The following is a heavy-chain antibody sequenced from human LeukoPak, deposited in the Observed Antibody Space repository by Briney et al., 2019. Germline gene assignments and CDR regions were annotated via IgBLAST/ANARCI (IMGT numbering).Heavy chain of an antibody. Sequence: SVKVSCKASGGTFSSYAISWVRQAPGQGLEWMGGIIPIFGTANYAQKFQGRVTITADESTSTAYMELSSLRSEDTAVYYCARRAAAAGRVNWFDPWGQGTLVTVSS. CDR1: GGTFSSYA. V-gene: IGHV1-69*13. CDR3: ARRAAAAGRVNWFDP. J-gene: IGHJ5*02. D-gene: IGHD6-13*01. CDR2: IIPIFGTA.